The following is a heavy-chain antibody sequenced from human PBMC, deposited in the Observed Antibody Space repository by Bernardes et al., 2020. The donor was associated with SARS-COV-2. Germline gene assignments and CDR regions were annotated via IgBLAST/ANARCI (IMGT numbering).Heavy chain of an antibody. V-gene: IGHV1-24*01. J-gene: IGHJ3*02. CDR2: FDPEDGEA. Sequence: ASVQVSCQVSGYTLSDLSMHWVRQAPGKGLEWMGSFDPEDGEAIYAQKFLGRVTMTADTSTYTSYMELSSLRSDDTAVYYCTTSLSLIVVVYAFDIWGQVTTVIVSS. D-gene: IGHD3-22*01. CDR1: GYTLSDLS. CDR3: TTSLSLIVVVYAFDI.